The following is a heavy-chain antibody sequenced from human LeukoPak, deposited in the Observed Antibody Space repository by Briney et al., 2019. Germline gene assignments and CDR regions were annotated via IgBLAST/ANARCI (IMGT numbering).Heavy chain of an antibody. CDR3: ARSRAPTADPDAFDI. Sequence: GGSLRLSCAGSGFTFSNFGIHWVRQSPDKGLEWVAFIRYGGSNEYYADSVKGRFTISRDNSKRSLYLQMNSLRVEDTAVYYCARSRAPTADPDAFDIWGQGTMVTVSS. J-gene: IGHJ3*02. CDR2: IRYGGSNE. CDR1: GFTFSNFG. V-gene: IGHV3-30*02.